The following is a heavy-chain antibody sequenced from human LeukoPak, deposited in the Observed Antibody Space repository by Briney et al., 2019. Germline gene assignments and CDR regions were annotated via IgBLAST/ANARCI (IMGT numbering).Heavy chain of an antibody. CDR3: ARGYDYANDFDS. V-gene: IGHV3-74*01. J-gene: IGHJ4*02. CDR1: GFTFRNYW. D-gene: IGHD5-12*01. CDR2: ITGDGTAT. Sequence: QAGGSLRLSCVASGFTFRNYWMHCVRQAPGKGLVWVSRITGDGTATTYADSVKGRFTISRDNAKNTLYLQMNSLRVEDTALYYCARGYDYANDFDSWGQGTLVSVSS.